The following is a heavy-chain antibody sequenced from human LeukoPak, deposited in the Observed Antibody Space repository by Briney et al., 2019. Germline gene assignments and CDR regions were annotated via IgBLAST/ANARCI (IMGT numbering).Heavy chain of an antibody. V-gene: IGHV4-30-2*01. D-gene: IGHD4-23*01. CDR2: IYHSGST. J-gene: IGHJ4*02. Sequence: SETLSLTCTVSGGSISSGGYDWGWIRQPRGKGLEWIGYIYHSGSTYYNPSLKSRVTISVDRSKNQFSLKLSSVTAADTAVYYCARYGGYSGLDYWGQGTLVTVSS. CDR3: ARYGGYSGLDY. CDR1: GGSISSGGYD.